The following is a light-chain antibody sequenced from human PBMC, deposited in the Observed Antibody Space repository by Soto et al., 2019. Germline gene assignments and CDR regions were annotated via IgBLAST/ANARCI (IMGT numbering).Light chain of an antibody. V-gene: IGLV2-14*01. Sequence: QSALTQPASVSGSPGQSITISCTGTSSDVGGYNYVSWYQQHPGKAPKLMIYDVSNRPSGVSNRFSGSKSGNTASLTISGLQAEDEADYYCSSYTSSSPLVVFGVWTKLTV. CDR2: DVS. CDR3: SSYTSSSPLVV. J-gene: IGLJ2*01. CDR1: SSDVGGYNY.